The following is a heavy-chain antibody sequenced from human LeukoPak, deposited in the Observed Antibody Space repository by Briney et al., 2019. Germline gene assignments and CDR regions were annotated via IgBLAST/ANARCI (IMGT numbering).Heavy chain of an antibody. CDR3: ARGRGYSGSEN. CDR2: INHSGST. J-gene: IGHJ3*01. Sequence: SETLSLTCAVYGGSFSGYYWSWIHQPPGKGLEWIGEINHSGSTNYNPSLKSRVTVSVDTSKNQFSLKLSSVTAADTAVYYCARGRGYSGSENWGQGTMVTVSS. CDR1: GGSFSGYY. D-gene: IGHD5-12*01. V-gene: IGHV4-34*01.